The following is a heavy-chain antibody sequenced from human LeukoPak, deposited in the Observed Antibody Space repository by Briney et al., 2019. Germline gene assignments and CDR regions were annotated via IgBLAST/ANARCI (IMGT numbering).Heavy chain of an antibody. CDR1: GGSISSYY. Sequence: SETLSLTCTVSGGSISSYYWSWIRQPPGKGLEWIGYIYYSGSTNYNPSLKCRVTISVDTSKNQFSLKLSSVTAADTAVYYCARDRNNWNDGRDYYYYGMDVWGQGTTVTVSS. J-gene: IGHJ6*02. V-gene: IGHV4-59*01. D-gene: IGHD1-1*01. CDR3: ARDRNNWNDGRDYYYYGMDV. CDR2: IYYSGST.